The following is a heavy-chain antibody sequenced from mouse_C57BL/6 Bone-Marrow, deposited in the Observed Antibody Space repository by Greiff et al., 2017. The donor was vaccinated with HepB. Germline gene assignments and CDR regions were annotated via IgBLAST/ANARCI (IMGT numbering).Heavy chain of an antibody. Sequence: QVQLQQSGPELVKPGASVKISCKASGYSFTSYYIHWVKQRPGQGLEWIGWIYPGSGNTKYNEKFKGKATLTADTSSSTAYMQLSSLTSEDSAVYYCARREGYYGLDYWGQGTTLTVSS. J-gene: IGHJ2*01. CDR1: GYSFTSYY. CDR3: ARREGYYGLDY. CDR2: IYPGSGNT. D-gene: IGHD1-1*01. V-gene: IGHV1-66*01.